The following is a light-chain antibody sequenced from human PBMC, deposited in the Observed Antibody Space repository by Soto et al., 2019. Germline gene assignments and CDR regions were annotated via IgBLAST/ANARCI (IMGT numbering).Light chain of an antibody. J-gene: IGKJ1*01. V-gene: IGKV3-15*01. CDR2: GAS. Sequence: EIVMTQSPATLSVSPGERATLSCRASQSVSSNLAWYQQKPGQAPRLLIYGASTRATGIPARFSGSGSGTEITLTIRSLQSEDFVVYYCQHYNTCHRTFGQGTKVEIK. CDR3: QHYNTCHRT. CDR1: QSVSSN.